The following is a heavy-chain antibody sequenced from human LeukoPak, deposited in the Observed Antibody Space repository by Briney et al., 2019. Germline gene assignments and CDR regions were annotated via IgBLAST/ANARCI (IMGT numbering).Heavy chain of an antibody. CDR1: GGSISSGGYY. Sequence: SETLSLTCTVSGGSISSGGYYWSWIRQHPGKGLEWIGYIYYSGSTYYNPSLKSRVTISVDTSKNPFSLKLSSVTAADTAVYYCARTGTRNNWFDPWGQGTLVTVSS. D-gene: IGHD1-7*01. V-gene: IGHV4-31*03. CDR3: ARTGTRNNWFDP. CDR2: IYYSGST. J-gene: IGHJ5*02.